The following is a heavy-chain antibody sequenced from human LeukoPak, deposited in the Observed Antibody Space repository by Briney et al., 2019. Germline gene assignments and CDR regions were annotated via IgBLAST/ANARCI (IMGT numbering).Heavy chain of an antibody. CDR2: IIPIVAIA. D-gene: IGHD7-27*01. CDR3: ARLLGISQLDV. Sequence: SVKVSCKASGGTFNSYAIYWVRQAPGQGLECMGRIIPIVAIANYAQKFQGRVTITADKSTSTAYLELSGLRSEDTAVYFCARLLGISQLDVWGQGTTVTVFS. J-gene: IGHJ3*01. CDR1: GGTFNSYA. V-gene: IGHV1-69*04.